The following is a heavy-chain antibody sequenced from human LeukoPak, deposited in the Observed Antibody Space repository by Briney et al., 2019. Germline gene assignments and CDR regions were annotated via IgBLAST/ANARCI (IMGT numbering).Heavy chain of an antibody. J-gene: IGHJ4*02. D-gene: IGHD6-19*01. CDR2: MNPNSGNT. V-gene: IGHV1-8*01. CDR1: GYTFTSYD. CDR3: ASGSGWYEGYDY. Sequence: GASVKVSCKASGYTFTSYDINWVRQATGQGLEWMGWMNPNSGNTGYAQKFQGRVTMTRNTSVSTAYMELSSLGSEDTAVYYCASGSGWYEGYDYWGQGTLVTVSS.